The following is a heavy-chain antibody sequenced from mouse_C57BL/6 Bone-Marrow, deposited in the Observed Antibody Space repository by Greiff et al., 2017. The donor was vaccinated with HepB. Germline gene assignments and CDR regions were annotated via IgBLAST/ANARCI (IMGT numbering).Heavy chain of an antibody. CDR3: ARPEDYGSWFAY. J-gene: IGHJ3*01. Sequence: VQLKESGGGLVKPGGSLKLSCAASGFTFSDYGMHWVRQAPEKGLEWVAYISSGSSTIYYADTVKGRFTISRDNAKSTLLLQMTSLRSEDTAMYYCARPEDYGSWFAYWGQGTLVTVSA. D-gene: IGHD1-1*01. V-gene: IGHV5-17*01. CDR1: GFTFSDYG. CDR2: ISSGSSTI.